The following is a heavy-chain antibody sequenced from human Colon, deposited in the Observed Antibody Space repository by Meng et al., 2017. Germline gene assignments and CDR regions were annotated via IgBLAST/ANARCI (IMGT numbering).Heavy chain of an antibody. Sequence: GAGGKYPGSSVRVASKTHGGSFSTYTFSLVRQAPGQGLEWMGGLIPVLNKAKSAPRFQDRVTFTADETTTTAYMELSSLTFEDTAVYFCARGRGNQPLFDFWGQGTLVTVSS. J-gene: IGHJ4*02. CDR3: ARGRGNQPLFDF. CDR1: GGSFSTYT. V-gene: IGHV1-69*10. D-gene: IGHD2/OR15-2a*01. CDR2: LIPVLNKA.